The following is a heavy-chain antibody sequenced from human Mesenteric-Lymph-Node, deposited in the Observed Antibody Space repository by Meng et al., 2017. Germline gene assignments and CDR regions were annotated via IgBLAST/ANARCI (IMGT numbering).Heavy chain of an antibody. D-gene: IGHD1-26*01. CDR1: GYTFTTDA. V-gene: IGHV1-3*01. CDR2: INGGNGKT. CDR3: ARDRGIVVALEY. Sequence: QVQLVGSGAEVKTPGASVKVSCKASGYTFTTDAIHWLRQAPGQRLEWMGWINGGNGKTKYSQRFQGRVSFTRDTSARTASMELSSLTSEDTAVYYCARDRGIVVALEYWGQGTLVTVSS. J-gene: IGHJ4*02.